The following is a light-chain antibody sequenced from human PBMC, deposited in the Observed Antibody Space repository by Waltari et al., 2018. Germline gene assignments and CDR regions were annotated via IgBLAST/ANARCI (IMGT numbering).Light chain of an antibody. V-gene: IGLV3-25*03. CDR1: ALPDQY. J-gene: IGLJ3*02. Sequence: SYELTQPPSVSVSPGQTARITCSGDALPDQYAYWYQQKSGQSPRVVMHKDTERPSGIPGRFSGSASGTTVTLTITGAQAEDEGDYYCQSTDSSATYWVFGGGTKLTVL. CDR3: QSTDSSATYWV. CDR2: KDT.